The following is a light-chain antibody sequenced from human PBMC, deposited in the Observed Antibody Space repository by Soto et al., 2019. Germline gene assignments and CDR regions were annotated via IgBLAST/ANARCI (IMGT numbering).Light chain of an antibody. CDR3: AAWDDSLSNLV. Sequence: QSVLTQPSSASGTPGQRVTMSCSGGSSNVGSNPVYWYQQLPGTAPKLLLYRNDQRPSGVPDRFSGSKSGTSASLAISGLRSEDEADYYCAAWDDSLSNLVFGGGTKVTVL. CDR2: RND. CDR1: SSNVGSNP. V-gene: IGLV1-47*01. J-gene: IGLJ2*01.